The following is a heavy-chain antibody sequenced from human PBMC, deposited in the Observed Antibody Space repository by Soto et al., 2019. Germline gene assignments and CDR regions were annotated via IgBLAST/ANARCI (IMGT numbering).Heavy chain of an antibody. J-gene: IGHJ4*02. V-gene: IGHV3-23*01. Sequence: PGGSLRLSCAASGFTFSSYAMSWVRQAPGKGLEWVSAISASGGSTYNADSVKGRFTISRDNSKNTLYLQMNSLRAEDTAVYYCAKDSSGYYGVFDYWGQGTQVTVS. CDR2: ISASGGST. CDR3: AKDSSGYYGVFDY. CDR1: GFTFSSYA. D-gene: IGHD3-22*01.